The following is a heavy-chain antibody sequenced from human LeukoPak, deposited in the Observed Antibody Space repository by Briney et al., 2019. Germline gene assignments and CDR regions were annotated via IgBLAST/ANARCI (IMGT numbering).Heavy chain of an antibody. CDR1: GYIFINHG. Sequence: ASVKVSCKASGYIFINHGISWVRQAPGQGLEWMGWISAYNGRTEYAPKFQDRVTMTTDTSTTTAYMELRSLTSDDTAVYYCGRWAPNPNDSWGQETLVTVS. CDR3: GRWAPNPNDS. V-gene: IGHV1-18*01. J-gene: IGHJ5*01. CDR2: ISAYNGRT.